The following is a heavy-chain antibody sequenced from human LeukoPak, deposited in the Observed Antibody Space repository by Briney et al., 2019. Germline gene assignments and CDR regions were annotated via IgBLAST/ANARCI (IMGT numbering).Heavy chain of an antibody. CDR2: ISGSGGST. CDR1: GFTFSSYA. D-gene: IGHD3-22*01. V-gene: IGHV3-23*01. Sequence: PGGSLRLSGAASGFTFSSYAMSWVRQAPGKGLEWVSAISGSGGSTYYADSVKGRFTISRDNSKNTLYLQMNSLRAEDTAVYYCAKDPYYYDSSGYYGYWGQGTLVTVSS. J-gene: IGHJ4*02. CDR3: AKDPYYYDSSGYYGY.